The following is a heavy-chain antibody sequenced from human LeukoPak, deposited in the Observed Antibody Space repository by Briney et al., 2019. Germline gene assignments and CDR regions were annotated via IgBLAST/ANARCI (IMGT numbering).Heavy chain of an antibody. D-gene: IGHD2-15*01. CDR3: ARQVYCGGGSCYGHNYFDF. Sequence: GESLKISCKGSGYSFTNYWIGWVRQMPGKGLEWMGIIYPGDSNTRYSPSFQGQVTISADKSINTAYLQWSSLKASDTAMYYCARQVYCGGGSCYGHNYFDFWGQGTLVTVSS. CDR2: IYPGDSNT. J-gene: IGHJ4*02. CDR1: GYSFTNYW. V-gene: IGHV5-51*01.